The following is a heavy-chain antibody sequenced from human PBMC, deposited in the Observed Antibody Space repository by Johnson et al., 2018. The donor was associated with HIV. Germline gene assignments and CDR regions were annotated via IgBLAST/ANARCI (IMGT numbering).Heavy chain of an antibody. V-gene: IGHV3-7*02. CDR3: ARGYVGLYDALDI. J-gene: IGHJ3*02. Sequence: EVQLVESGGGLVQPGGSLRLSCAASGFTFSSYWMNWVRQAPGKGLEWVANINQDGSEKYDLDSVKGRFTMSTDKAKISLFLQLNRLRAEDTAVYYCARGYVGLYDALDIWGQGTMVTVSS. CDR1: GFTFSSYW. CDR2: INQDGSEK. D-gene: IGHD3-16*01.